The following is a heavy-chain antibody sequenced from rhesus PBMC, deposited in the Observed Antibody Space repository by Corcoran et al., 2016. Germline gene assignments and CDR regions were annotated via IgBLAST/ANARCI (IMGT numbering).Heavy chain of an antibody. CDR2: ISGSSGST. Sequence: QVQLQESGPGLVKPSETLSLTCAVSGGSISSSNGWSWIRQPPGKGLEWIGYISGSSGSTYYNPSLKGRVTISTDTSKNQFSLKLSSVTAADTAVYYCARDHSGSSNYWGQGVLVTVSS. V-gene: IGHV4-65*01. CDR3: ARDHSGSSNY. CDR1: GGSISSSNG. J-gene: IGHJ4*01. D-gene: IGHD6-25*01.